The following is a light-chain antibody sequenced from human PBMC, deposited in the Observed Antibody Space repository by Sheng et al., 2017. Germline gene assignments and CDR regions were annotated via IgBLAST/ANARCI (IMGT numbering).Light chain of an antibody. CDR1: QGIKNY. Sequence: DIQMTQSPSSLSASVGDRVTITCRASQGIKNYLAWYQQKPGKVPELLIYDASSLQSGVPSRFSGSGSGTDFTLTISSLQPEDVATYYCQKYNGAPFTLGPGDQSGYET. J-gene: IGKJ3*01. V-gene: IGKV1-27*01. CDR2: DAS. CDR3: QKYNGAPFT.